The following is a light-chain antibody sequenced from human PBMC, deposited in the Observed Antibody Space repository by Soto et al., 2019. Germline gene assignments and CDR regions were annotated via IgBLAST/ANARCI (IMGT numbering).Light chain of an antibody. CDR1: SSDVGGYNY. V-gene: IGLV2-14*01. CDR2: EVS. CDR3: ISYSGSSSSYV. Sequence: QSALTQPASVSGSPGQSITISCTGTSSDVGGYNYVSWYQQNPGKAPKLMIYEVSNRPSGVSNRFSGSKSGNTASLTISGLQAEDEADYYCISYSGSSSSYVFGTGTKVTVL. J-gene: IGLJ1*01.